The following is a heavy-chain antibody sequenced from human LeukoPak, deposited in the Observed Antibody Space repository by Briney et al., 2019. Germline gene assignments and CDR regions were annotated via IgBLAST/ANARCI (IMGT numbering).Heavy chain of an antibody. V-gene: IGHV4-59*01. CDR1: GGSISSYY. Sequence: TLSLTCTVSGGSISSYYWSWIRQPPGKGLEWIGYIYYSGSTNYNPSLKSRVTISVDTSKNQFSLKLSSVTAADTALYYCARGTTVTWYYYYYYYMDVWGKGTTVTVSS. CDR3: ARGTTVTWYYYYYYYMDV. CDR2: IYYSGST. J-gene: IGHJ6*03. D-gene: IGHD4-11*01.